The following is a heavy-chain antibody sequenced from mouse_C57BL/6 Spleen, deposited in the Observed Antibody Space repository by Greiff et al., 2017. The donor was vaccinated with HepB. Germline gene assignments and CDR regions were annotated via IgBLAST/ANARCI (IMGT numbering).Heavy chain of an antibody. CDR3: ARLGSYGSSGPWFAY. V-gene: IGHV1-80*01. J-gene: IGHJ3*01. Sequence: VKLMESGAELVKPGASVKISCKASGYAFSSYWMNWVKQRPGKGLEWIGQIYPGDGDTNYNGKFKGKATLTADKSSSTAYMQLSSLTSEDSAVYFCARLGSYGSSGPWFAYWGQGTLVTVSA. CDR1: GYAFSSYW. D-gene: IGHD1-1*01. CDR2: IYPGDGDT.